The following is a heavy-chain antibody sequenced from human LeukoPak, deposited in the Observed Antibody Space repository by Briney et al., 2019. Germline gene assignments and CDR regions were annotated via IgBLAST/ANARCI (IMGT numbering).Heavy chain of an antibody. J-gene: IGHJ5*02. CDR1: GYTFTSNY. Sequence: AASVKVSCKAFGYTFTSNYMHWVRQAPGQGPEWMGLISPSGGSTTYAQKFQGRVTLTRDMSTSTDYLELSSLRSEDTAVYYCARDNSVRDEAWWFNPWGQGALVTVSS. CDR2: ISPSGGST. V-gene: IGHV1-46*01. D-gene: IGHD5-24*01. CDR3: ARDNSVRDEAWWFNP.